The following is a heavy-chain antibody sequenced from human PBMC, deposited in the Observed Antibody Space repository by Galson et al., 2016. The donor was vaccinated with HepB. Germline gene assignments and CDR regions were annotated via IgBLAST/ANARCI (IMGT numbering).Heavy chain of an antibody. Sequence: SLRLSCAASGFTFSSYAMSWVRQAPGKGLGWVSAISGSGGSTYYADSVKGRFIISRDNSKNTVYLQMNSLRVEDTAVYYCAKDLDIVVVPSAIDYWGQGTLVTVSS. CDR3: AKDLDIVVVPSAIDY. CDR1: GFTFSSYA. CDR2: ISGSGGST. V-gene: IGHV3-23*01. J-gene: IGHJ4*02. D-gene: IGHD2-2*01.